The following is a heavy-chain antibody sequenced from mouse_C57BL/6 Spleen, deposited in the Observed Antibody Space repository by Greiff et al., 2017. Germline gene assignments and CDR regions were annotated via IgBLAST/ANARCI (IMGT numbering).Heavy chain of an antibody. J-gene: IGHJ3*01. CDR3: ARWYPVAGVFAY. CDR1: GYTFTSYW. CDR2: IDPSDSYT. Sequence: VQLQQPGAELVKPGASVKLSCKASGYTFTSYWMQWVKQRPGQGLEWIGEIDPSDSYTNYNQKFKGKATLTVDTSSSTAYMQLSSLTSEDSAVYYCARWYPVAGVFAYWGQGTLVTVSA. V-gene: IGHV1-50*01. D-gene: IGHD1-1*01.